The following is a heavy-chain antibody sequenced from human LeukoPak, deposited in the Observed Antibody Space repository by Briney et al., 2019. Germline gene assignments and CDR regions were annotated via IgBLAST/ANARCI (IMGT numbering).Heavy chain of an antibody. V-gene: IGHV3-23*01. J-gene: IGHJ4*02. D-gene: IGHD5-18*01. CDR1: GFTFSSYA. Sequence: PGGSLRLSCAASGFTFSSYAISWVRQAPGKGLEWVSAISGSGGSTYYADSVKGRFTISRDNSKNTLYLQMNSLRAEDTAVYYCARHLLGYIDGPAPYYFDYWGQGILVAVSS. CDR2: ISGSGGST. CDR3: ARHLLGYIDGPAPYYFDY.